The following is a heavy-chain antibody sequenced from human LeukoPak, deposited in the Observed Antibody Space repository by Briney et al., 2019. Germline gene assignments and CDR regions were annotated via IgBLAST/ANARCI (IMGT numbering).Heavy chain of an antibody. V-gene: IGHV4-34*01. CDR2: INHSGST. D-gene: IGHD6-13*01. CDR3: ARSIAAAGNWYFDL. Sequence: SETLSLTCAVYGGSFSGYYWSWIRQPPGKGLEWIGGINHSGSTNYNPSLKSRVTISVDTSKNQFSLKLSSVTAADTAVYYCARSIAAAGNWYFDLWGRGTLVTVSS. CDR1: GGSFSGYY. J-gene: IGHJ2*01.